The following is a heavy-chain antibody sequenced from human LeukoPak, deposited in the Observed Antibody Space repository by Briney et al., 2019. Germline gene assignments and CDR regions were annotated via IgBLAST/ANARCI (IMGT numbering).Heavy chain of an antibody. CDR3: ARSITMVRGVIIFY. D-gene: IGHD3-10*01. Sequence: GASVKVSCKASGYTFTGYYMHWVRQAPGQGLEWMGWINPNSGGTNYAQKFQGRVTMTRDTSISTAYMELSRLRSDDTAVYYCARSITMVRGVIIFYWGQGTLVTVSS. V-gene: IGHV1-2*02. J-gene: IGHJ4*02. CDR2: INPNSGGT. CDR1: GYTFTGYY.